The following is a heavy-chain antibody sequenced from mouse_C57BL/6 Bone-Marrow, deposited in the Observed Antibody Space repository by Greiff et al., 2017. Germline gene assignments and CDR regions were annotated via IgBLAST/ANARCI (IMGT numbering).Heavy chain of an antibody. J-gene: IGHJ4*01. CDR2: IHPSDSDT. CDR3: AISGYFYAMDY. CDR1: GYTFTSYW. V-gene: IGHV1-74*01. D-gene: IGHD1-2*01. Sequence: QVQLQQPGAELVKPGASVKVSCKASGYTFTSYWMHWVKQRPGQGLEWIGRIHPSDSDTNYNQKFKGKAKLTVDKSSNTAYMQLSGLTSEDSAVYYCAISGYFYAMDYWGQGTSVTVSS.